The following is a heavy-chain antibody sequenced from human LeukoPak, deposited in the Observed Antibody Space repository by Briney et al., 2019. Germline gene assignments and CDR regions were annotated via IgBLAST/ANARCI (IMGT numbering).Heavy chain of an antibody. J-gene: IGHJ4*02. V-gene: IGHV4-38-2*02. Sequence: SETLSLTCTVSGYSISSGYYWGWIRQPPGQGLEWIGSIYHSGSTYYNPSLKSRVTISVDTSKNQFSLKLSSVTAADTAVYYCAREQVTDIVVVVAATPFDYWGQGTLVTVSS. D-gene: IGHD2-15*01. CDR3: AREQVTDIVVVVAATPFDY. CDR2: IYHSGST. CDR1: GYSISSGYY.